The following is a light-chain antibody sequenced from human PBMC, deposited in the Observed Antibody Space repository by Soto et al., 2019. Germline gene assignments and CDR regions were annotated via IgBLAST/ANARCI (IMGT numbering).Light chain of an antibody. J-gene: IGKJ4*01. CDR2: AAS. Sequence: DIQMTQSPSSLSASVGERGTIACRASLPIRNYLAWYPQKPGKIPNLXIYAASTLQAGVQSRFSGSGAGTDCTLTISSLQPEDVAADYCQKYNSVPLTFGGGTKVDIK. CDR1: LPIRNY. V-gene: IGKV1-27*01. CDR3: QKYNSVPLT.